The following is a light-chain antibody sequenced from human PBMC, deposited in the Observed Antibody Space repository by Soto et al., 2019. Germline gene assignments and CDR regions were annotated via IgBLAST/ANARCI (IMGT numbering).Light chain of an antibody. CDR2: KAS. CDR3: QQYNSYRWT. V-gene: IGKV1-5*03. Sequence: DFLMTQSPSTLSASVGDRVTITCRASQSISDRLAWYQQKRGNAPKLLIYKASSIQSGVPSRFSGSGSVTGFTLTIISLQPDDFAMYYCQQYNSYRWTFGQGTKVEIK. CDR1: QSISDR. J-gene: IGKJ1*01.